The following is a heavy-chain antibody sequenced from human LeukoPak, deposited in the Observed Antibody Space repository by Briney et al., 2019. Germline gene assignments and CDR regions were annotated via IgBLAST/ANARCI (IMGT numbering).Heavy chain of an antibody. V-gene: IGHV3-7*01. Sequence: PGGSPRLSCAASGFTFSSYWMSWVRQAPGKGLEWVANIKQDGSEKYYVDSVKGRFTISRDNAKNSLYLQMNSLRAEDTAVYYCARSIAARPWYYYYYMDVWGKGTTVTVSS. D-gene: IGHD6-6*01. CDR3: ARSIAARPWYYYYYMDV. CDR2: IKQDGSEK. CDR1: GFTFSSYW. J-gene: IGHJ6*03.